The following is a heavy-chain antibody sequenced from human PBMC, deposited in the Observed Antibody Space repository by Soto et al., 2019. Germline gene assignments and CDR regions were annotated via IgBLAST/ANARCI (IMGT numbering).Heavy chain of an antibody. CDR3: ARDHRGGTDAFDI. D-gene: IGHD2-15*01. CDR2: ISAYNGNT. J-gene: IGHJ3*02. Sequence: QVQLVQSGAEVKKPGASVKVSCKASGYTFTSFGISWVRQAPGQGLEWMGWISAYNGNTNKAENLQGRVTMTTDTSTSTGYMELRSRRSDATAVYYCARDHRGGTDAFDIWGQGKMVTVSS. CDR1: GYTFTSFG. V-gene: IGHV1-18*01.